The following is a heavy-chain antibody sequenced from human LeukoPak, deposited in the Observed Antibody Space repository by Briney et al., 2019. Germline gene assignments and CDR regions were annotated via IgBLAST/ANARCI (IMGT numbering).Heavy chain of an antibody. CDR1: GYTFTNYA. D-gene: IGHD3-22*01. V-gene: IGHV1-69*13. CDR2: IIPIFGTA. Sequence: SVKVSCKASGYTFTNYAMNWVRQAPGQGLEWMGGIIPIFGTANYAQKFQGRVTITADESTSTAYMELSSLRSEDTAVYYCARDSTGYYDSSGYYPAGNAFDIWGQGTMVTVSS. CDR3: ARDSTGYYDSSGYYPAGNAFDI. J-gene: IGHJ3*02.